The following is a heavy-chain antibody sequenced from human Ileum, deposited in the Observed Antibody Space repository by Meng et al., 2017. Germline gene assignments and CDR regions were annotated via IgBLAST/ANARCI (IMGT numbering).Heavy chain of an antibody. CDR1: GFSFSDYG. Sequence: QGVLVGSGGGVVQPGRPLRLSCEASGFSFSDYGMHWVRQPPGKGLEWIAVLWSDGSKRYYAGSLEGRFTISRDNSKNTLFLEINSLRAEDTAVYYCARGAYLDSGGYGLDPWGQGTLVTGSS. CDR2: LWSDGSKR. J-gene: IGHJ5*02. D-gene: IGHD3-22*01. CDR3: ARGAYLDSGGYGLDP. V-gene: IGHV3-33*03.